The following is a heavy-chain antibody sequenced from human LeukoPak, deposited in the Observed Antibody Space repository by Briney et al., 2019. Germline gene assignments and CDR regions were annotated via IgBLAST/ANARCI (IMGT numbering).Heavy chain of an antibody. V-gene: IGHV3-23*01. CDR1: GFTFSSSA. D-gene: IGHD6-6*01. CDR2: ISGSGGST. J-gene: IGHJ4*02. CDR3: AKDYSRDYSSSSFHY. Sequence: GGPLRLSCAASGFTFSSSAMSWVRQAPGKGLEWVSAISGSGGSTYYADSVKGRFTISRDNSKNTLYLQMNSLRAEDTAVYYCAKDYSRDYSSSSFHYWGQGTLVTVSS.